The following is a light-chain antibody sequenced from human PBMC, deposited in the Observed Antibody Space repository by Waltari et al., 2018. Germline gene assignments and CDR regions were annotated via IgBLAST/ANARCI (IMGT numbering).Light chain of an antibody. J-gene: IGKJ1*01. CDR2: GAS. Sequence: EIVLTQSPGTLSLSPGERGPLSCRASQSVSSSYLACYQQKPGQAPRLLIYGASSRATGIPDRFSGSGSGTDFTLTISRLEPEDFAVYYCQQYGDSRTFGQGTKVEIK. V-gene: IGKV3-20*01. CDR1: QSVSSSY. CDR3: QQYGDSRT.